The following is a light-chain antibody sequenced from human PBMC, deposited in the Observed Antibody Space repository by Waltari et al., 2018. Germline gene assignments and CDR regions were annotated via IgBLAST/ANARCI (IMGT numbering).Light chain of an antibody. CDR3: AVWDDSLSGPG. Sequence: QSVLTQPPSASGTPGQRVTISCSGSTSNIGSNTVNWYQQLPGTAPKLLIYTNNQRPSGVPARFSGSKSGTSASLAISGLQSEDEADYYCAVWDDSLSGPGFGGGTKVTVL. CDR2: TNN. V-gene: IGLV1-44*01. J-gene: IGLJ3*02. CDR1: TSNIGSNT.